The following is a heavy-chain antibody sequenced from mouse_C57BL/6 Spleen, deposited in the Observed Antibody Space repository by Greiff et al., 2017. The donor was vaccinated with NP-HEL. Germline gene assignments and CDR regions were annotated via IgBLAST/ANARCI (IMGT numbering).Heavy chain of an antibody. CDR3: ARGWGQLRLHYAMDY. D-gene: IGHD3-2*02. J-gene: IGHJ4*01. CDR1: GYTFTSYW. Sequence: QVQLQQPGAELVRPGSSVKLSCKASGYTFTSYWMHWVKQRPIQGLEWIGNIDPSDSETHYNQKFKDKATLTVDKSSSTAYMQLSSLTSEDSAVYYCARGWGQLRLHYAMDYWGQGTSATVSS. CDR2: IDPSDSET. V-gene: IGHV1-52*01.